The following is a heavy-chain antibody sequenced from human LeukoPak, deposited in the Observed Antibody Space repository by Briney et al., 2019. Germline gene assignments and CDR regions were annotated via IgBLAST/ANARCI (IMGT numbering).Heavy chain of an antibody. J-gene: IGHJ4*02. CDR3: ARDRVEYYFDY. Sequence: GGSLRLSCAASGFTFSSYSMDWVRQAPGKGLEWVSSISSSSSYIYYADSVKGRFTISRDNAKNSLYLQMNSLRAEDTAVYYCARDRVEYYFDYWGQGTLVTVSS. CDR1: GFTFSSYS. V-gene: IGHV3-21*01. D-gene: IGHD3-10*01. CDR2: ISSSSSYI.